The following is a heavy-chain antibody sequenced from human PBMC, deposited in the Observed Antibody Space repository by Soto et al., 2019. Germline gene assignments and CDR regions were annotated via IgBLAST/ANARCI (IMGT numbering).Heavy chain of an antibody. CDR2: INAGNGNT. V-gene: IGHV1-3*05. Sequence: QVQLVQSGAEEKKPGASVKVSCKASGYTFTSYAMHWVRQAPGQRLEWMAWINAGNGNTKYSQKFQGRVTITRDTTASTAYIELSSLRSEDTAGYYCARDVAAADYWGQGTLVTVSS. CDR3: ARDVAAADY. D-gene: IGHD6-13*01. J-gene: IGHJ4*02. CDR1: GYTFTSYA.